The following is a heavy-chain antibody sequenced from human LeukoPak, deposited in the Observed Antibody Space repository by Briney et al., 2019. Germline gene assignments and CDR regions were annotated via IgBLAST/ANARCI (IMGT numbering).Heavy chain of an antibody. D-gene: IGHD4-17*01. V-gene: IGHV3-30*02. J-gene: IGHJ4*02. Sequence: PGGSLRLSCATSGFTFSTYGMHWVRQAPGKGLEWVALIRYDGSNKYYGDSVKGRFSISRDNAKNTLYLQMNSLRAEDTSVYYCAKDLYGYGDYFLPGFDFWGQGTLVTVSS. CDR3: AKDLYGYGDYFLPGFDF. CDR1: GFTFSTYG. CDR2: IRYDGSNK.